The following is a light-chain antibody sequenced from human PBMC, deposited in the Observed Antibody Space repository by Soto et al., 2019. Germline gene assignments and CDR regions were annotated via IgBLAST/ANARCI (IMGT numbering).Light chain of an antibody. CDR1: KLGDKY. Sequence: SYELTQPPSVSVSPGQTASITCSGDKLGDKYACWYQQKPGQSPVLVIYQDSKGPSGIPERFSGSNSGNTATLTISGTQAMDEADYYCQAWDSSTGEVFGGGTKLTVL. J-gene: IGLJ2*01. CDR3: QAWDSSTGEV. V-gene: IGLV3-1*01. CDR2: QDS.